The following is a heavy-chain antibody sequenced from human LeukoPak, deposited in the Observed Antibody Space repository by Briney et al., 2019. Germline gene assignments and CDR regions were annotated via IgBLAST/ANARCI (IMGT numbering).Heavy chain of an antibody. J-gene: IGHJ4*02. V-gene: IGHV1-69*04. CDR1: GGTFSSYT. CDR2: IIPILGIA. D-gene: IGHD2-21*01. CDR3: ARDKGDAHFDY. Sequence: SVKVSCKASGGTFSSYTISWVRQAPGRGLEWMGRIIPILGIANYAQKFQGRVTITADKSTSTAYMELSSLRSEDTAVYYCARDKGDAHFDYWGQGTLVTVSS.